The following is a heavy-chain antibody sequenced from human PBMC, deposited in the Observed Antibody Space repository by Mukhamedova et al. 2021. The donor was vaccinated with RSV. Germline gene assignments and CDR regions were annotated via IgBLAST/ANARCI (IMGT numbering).Heavy chain of an antibody. D-gene: IGHD6-19*01. V-gene: IGHV4-39*07. CDR2: T. J-gene: IGHJ3*02. Sequence: TYYNPSLRRRVTILVDTSKNHFSLELKSVTAADTAVYYCARVGTAVALHSEEDAFDIWGQGTMVTVSP. CDR3: ARVGTAVALHSEEDAFDI.